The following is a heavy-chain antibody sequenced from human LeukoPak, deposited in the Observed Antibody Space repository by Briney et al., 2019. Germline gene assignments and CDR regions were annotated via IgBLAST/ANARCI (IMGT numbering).Heavy chain of an antibody. CDR2: IRYDGSDK. V-gene: IGHV3-33*08. Sequence: GGSLRLSCAASGFTFSNYDMHWVRQAPGKGLEWVAFIRYDGSDKYYADSVKGRFTISRDNSRNTLYLQMNSLRAEDTAVYYCARHSLWFGELSGGFDYWGQGTLVTVSS. J-gene: IGHJ4*02. CDR1: GFTFSNYD. CDR3: ARHSLWFGELSGGFDY. D-gene: IGHD3-10*01.